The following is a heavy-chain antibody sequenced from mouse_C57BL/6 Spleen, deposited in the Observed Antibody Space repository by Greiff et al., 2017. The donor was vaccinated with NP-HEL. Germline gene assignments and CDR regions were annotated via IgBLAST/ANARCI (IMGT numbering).Heavy chain of an antibody. CDR2: INPSTGGT. CDR3: ATSFDY. V-gene: IGHV1-42*01. CDR1: GYSFTGYS. Sequence: VQLQQSGPELVKPGASVKISCKASGYSFTGYSMNWVKQSPEKSLEWIGAINPSTGGTTYNQKFKAKATLTVDKSSSTAYMHLKSLTSEDSTVYDCATSFDYWGQGTTLTVSS. J-gene: IGHJ2*01.